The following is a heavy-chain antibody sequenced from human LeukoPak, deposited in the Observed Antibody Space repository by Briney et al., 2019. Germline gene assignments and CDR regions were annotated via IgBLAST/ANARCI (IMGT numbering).Heavy chain of an antibody. CDR3: AREDSYYYGSGSYPFDY. V-gene: IGHV3-23*01. CDR1: EFTYIKYV. CDR2: IGENGGT. Sequence: QPGGSLRLSCTASEFTYIKYVINWVRQAPGKGLEWVSIIGENGGTYYEDSVKGRFTISRDNAKNSLYLQMNSLRAEDTAVYYCAREDSYYYGSGSYPFDYWGQGTLVTVSS. D-gene: IGHD3-10*01. J-gene: IGHJ4*02.